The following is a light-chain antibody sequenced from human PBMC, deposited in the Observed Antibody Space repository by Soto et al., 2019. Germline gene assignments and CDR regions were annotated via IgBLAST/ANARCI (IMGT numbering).Light chain of an antibody. J-gene: IGKJ4*01. CDR3: QQSYSTPLT. Sequence: DIQMTQSPSSLSASVGDRVTITCRASQSIISYLNWYHQKPGKAPKLLIYDASSLQSGVPSRFSGSGSGTDFTPTISSLQPEDSATYYCQQSYSTPLTFGGGTKVEIK. V-gene: IGKV1-39*01. CDR2: DAS. CDR1: QSIISY.